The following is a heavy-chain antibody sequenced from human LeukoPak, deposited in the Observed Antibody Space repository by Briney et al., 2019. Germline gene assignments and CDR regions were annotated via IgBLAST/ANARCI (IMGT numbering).Heavy chain of an antibody. J-gene: IGHJ5*02. D-gene: IGHD3-16*02. CDR3: ARASDYDYVWGSYRYYDWFDP. V-gene: IGHV3-21*01. CDR2: ISSSSSYI. Sequence: GGSLRLSCTASGFTFSSYSMNWVRQAPGKGLEWVSSISSSSSYIYYANSVKGRFTITRDNAKNSLYLQMNSLRADDTAVYYCARASDYDYVWGSYRYYDWFDPWGQGTLVTVSS. CDR1: GFTFSSYS.